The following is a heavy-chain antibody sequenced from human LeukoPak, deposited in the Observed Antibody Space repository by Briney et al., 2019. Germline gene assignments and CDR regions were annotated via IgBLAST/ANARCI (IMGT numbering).Heavy chain of an antibody. J-gene: IGHJ4*02. CDR3: AREAYCGGDCYSGFDY. CDR2: FSCSGST. V-gene: IGHV4-39*07. D-gene: IGHD2-21*02. Sequence: SETLSLTCSVSGGSISSCTYSWGWIRQPPGKGLEWIGSFSCSGSTYYNPSLKSRVTISVDTSKNQFSLKLSSVTAADTAVYYCAREAYCGGDCYSGFDYWGQGTLVTVSS. CDR1: GGSISSCTYS.